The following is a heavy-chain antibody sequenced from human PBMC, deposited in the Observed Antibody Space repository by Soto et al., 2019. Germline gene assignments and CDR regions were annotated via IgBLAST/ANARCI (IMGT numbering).Heavy chain of an antibody. V-gene: IGHV4-59*01. CDR2: IYYSGST. CDR1: GGSISSYY. D-gene: IGHD3-3*01. J-gene: IGHJ5*02. CDR3: ARDRFLKSPPEINWFDP. Sequence: SETLSLTCTVSGGSISSYYWSWIRQPPGKGLEWIGYIYYSGSTNYNPSLKSRVTISVDTSKNQFSLKLSSVTAADTAVYYCARDRFLKSPPEINWFDPWGQGTLVTVS.